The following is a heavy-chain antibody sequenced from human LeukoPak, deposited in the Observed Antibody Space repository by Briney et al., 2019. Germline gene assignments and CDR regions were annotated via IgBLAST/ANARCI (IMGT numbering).Heavy chain of an antibody. CDR1: GYSFTSHW. CDR3: TRHIAAAGPDY. V-gene: IGHV5-51*01. CDR2: IYAGDSGT. J-gene: IGHJ4*02. Sequence: GESLKISCRGSGYSFTSHWIGWVRQMPGKGLEWMAIIYAGDSGTRISPSFQGQVTISADKSISTAYLQWSSLKASDTAIYYCTRHIAAAGPDYGGQGTLVTVSS. D-gene: IGHD6-13*01.